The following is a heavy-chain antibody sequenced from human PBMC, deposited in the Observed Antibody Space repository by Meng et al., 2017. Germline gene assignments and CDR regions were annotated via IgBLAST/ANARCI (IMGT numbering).Heavy chain of an antibody. D-gene: IGHD3-22*01. CDR1: GGSISSSSYY. CDR3: ARAPIYYDTSGSPYYFDY. J-gene: IGHJ4*02. Sequence: ESLKISCTVSGGSISSSSYYWGWICQPPGKGLEWIGSIYYSGSTYYNPSLKSRVTISVDTSKNQFSLKLSSVTAADTAVYYCARAPIYYDTSGSPYYFDYWGQGTLVTVSS. CDR2: IYYSGST. V-gene: IGHV4-39*07.